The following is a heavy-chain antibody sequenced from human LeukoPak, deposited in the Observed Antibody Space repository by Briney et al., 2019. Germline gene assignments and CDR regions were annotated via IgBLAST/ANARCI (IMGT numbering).Heavy chain of an antibody. CDR3: ARGASLRSLYHYDSSGTVPSGLPRTLYYFDY. V-gene: IGHV4-34*01. CDR1: GGSFSGYY. J-gene: IGHJ4*02. Sequence: SETLSLTCAVYGGSFSGYYWSWIRQPPGKGLEWIGEINHSGSTNYNPSLKSRVTISVDTSKNQFSLKLSSVTAADTAVYYCARGASLRSLYHYDSSGTVPSGLPRTLYYFDYWGQGTLVTASS. D-gene: IGHD3-22*01. CDR2: INHSGST.